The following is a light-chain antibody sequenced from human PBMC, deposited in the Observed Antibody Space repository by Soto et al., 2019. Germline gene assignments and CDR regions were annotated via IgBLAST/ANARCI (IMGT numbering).Light chain of an antibody. CDR3: QQYNNWLLT. CDR2: DAS. CDR1: ESVSSK. Sequence: EMVMTQSPATLSVSPVEIATLSFMASESVSSKLVWYQQKPGQAPRLLIHDASTRATDIPARFSGSGSGTEFTLTISSLQSEDFAIYYCQQYNNWLLTFGGGTKVDIK. J-gene: IGKJ4*01. V-gene: IGKV3-15*01.